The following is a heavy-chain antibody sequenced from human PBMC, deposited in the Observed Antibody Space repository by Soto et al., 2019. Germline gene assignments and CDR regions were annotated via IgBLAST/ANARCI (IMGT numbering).Heavy chain of an antibody. CDR2: IITNIGTA. Sequence: ASVKVSCTASGYTFTEYHIHWVRQAPGQGLEWMGWIITNIGTADSAQKFQGRVTMTRDTSISTAYMELSRLRSDDTAVYYCARGPTSYYDSSARHKEFDYWGQGTLVTVSS. J-gene: IGHJ4*02. V-gene: IGHV1-2*02. CDR1: GYTFTEYH. CDR3: ARGPTSYYDSSARHKEFDY. D-gene: IGHD3-22*01.